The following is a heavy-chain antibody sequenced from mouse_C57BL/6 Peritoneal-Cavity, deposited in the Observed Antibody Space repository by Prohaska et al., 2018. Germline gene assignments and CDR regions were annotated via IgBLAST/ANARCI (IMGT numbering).Heavy chain of an antibody. CDR2: INSDGSAI. J-gene: IGHJ1*02. D-gene: IGHD2-1*01. CDR3: IRSGNYWYLGG. CDR1: GFTFSGFW. Sequence: EVQLLETGGGLVQPGESRGLSCEGSGFTFSGFWMSWVRQTPWKNREWIGDINSDGSAIKYAPSIKDRFSIFRDYDKSTRYLQRSNVRAEDTATYFCIRSGNYWYLGGGGTGTTVTVTS. V-gene: IGHV11-2*01.